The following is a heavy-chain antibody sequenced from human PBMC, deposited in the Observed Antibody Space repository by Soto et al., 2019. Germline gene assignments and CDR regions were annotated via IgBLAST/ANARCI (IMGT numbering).Heavy chain of an antibody. CDR1: GFTFSSYG. J-gene: IGHJ2*01. D-gene: IGHD4-17*01. CDR3: AKGFGDYGDEEGYFDL. Sequence: QVQLVESGGGVVQPGRSLRLSCAASGFTFSSYGMHWVRQAPGKGLEWVAVISYDGSNKYYADSVKGRFTISRDNSKNTLYLQMNSLRAEDTAVYYCAKGFGDYGDEEGYFDLWGRGTLVTVSS. CDR2: ISYDGSNK. V-gene: IGHV3-30*18.